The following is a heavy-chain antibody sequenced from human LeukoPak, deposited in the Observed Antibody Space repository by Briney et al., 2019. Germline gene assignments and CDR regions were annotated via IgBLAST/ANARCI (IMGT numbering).Heavy chain of an antibody. CDR2: ISYDGSNK. Sequence: PGGSLRLSCAASGFTFSSYAMHWVRQAPGKGLEWVAVISYDGSNKYYADSVKGRFTISRDNSKNTLYLQMNSLRAEDTAVYYCARGYALGYWGQGTLVTVSS. CDR3: ARGYALGY. J-gene: IGHJ4*02. D-gene: IGHD3-16*01. V-gene: IGHV3-30-3*01. CDR1: GFTFSSYA.